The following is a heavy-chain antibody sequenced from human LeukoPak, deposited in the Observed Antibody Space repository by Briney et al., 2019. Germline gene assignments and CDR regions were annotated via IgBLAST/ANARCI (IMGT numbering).Heavy chain of an antibody. J-gene: IGHJ4*02. CDR2: ISGSGGST. CDR3: AKLVYGDYYFDY. CDR1: GFTFSSYA. V-gene: IGHV3-23*01. D-gene: IGHD4-17*01. Sequence: GGSLRLSCAASGFTFSSYAMSWVRQAPGKGLGWVSAISGSGGSTYYADSVKGRFTISRDNSKNTLYLQMNSLRAEDTAVYYCAKLVYGDYYFDYWGQGTLVTVSS.